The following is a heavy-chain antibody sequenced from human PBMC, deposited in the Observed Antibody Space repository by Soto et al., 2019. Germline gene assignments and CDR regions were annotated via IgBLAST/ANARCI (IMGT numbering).Heavy chain of an antibody. V-gene: IGHV4-59*01. CDR3: ASQGYSSSWPKYFQH. J-gene: IGHJ1*01. CDR1: GGSSSRYY. D-gene: IGHD6-13*01. CDR2: IYYSGST. Sequence: QVQLQESGPGLVKPSETLSLTCSVSGGSSSRYYWSWIRQPPGKGLEWLGYIYYSGSTNYNPSLKSRVPISLDMSKNQFSLKLSSVTAADTDVYYCASQGYSSSWPKYFQHWGQGTLVTLSS.